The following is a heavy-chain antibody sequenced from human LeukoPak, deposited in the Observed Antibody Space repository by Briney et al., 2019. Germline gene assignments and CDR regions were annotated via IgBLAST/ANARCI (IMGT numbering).Heavy chain of an antibody. CDR1: GGSISSSNW. CDR2: IYHSGST. V-gene: IGHV4-4*02. Sequence: SETLSLTGAVSGGSISSSNWWSWVRQPPGKGLEWIGEIYHSGSTYYNPSLKSRVTISVDTSKNQFSLKLSSVTAADTAVYYCARGGKYTSGYRVTELGSGYSDYWGQGTLVTVSS. CDR3: ARGGKYTSGYRVTELGSGYSDY. D-gene: IGHD5-18*01. J-gene: IGHJ4*02.